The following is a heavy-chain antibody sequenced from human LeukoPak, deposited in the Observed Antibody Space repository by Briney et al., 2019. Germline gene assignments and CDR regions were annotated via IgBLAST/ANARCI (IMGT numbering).Heavy chain of an antibody. D-gene: IGHD2-21*02. V-gene: IGHV3-53*03. CDR3: ARGYCGGDCYYPLYFDS. CDR2: FYSGGST. CDR1: GITVRSKY. J-gene: IGHJ4*02. Sequence: GGSLKLSWGTPGITVRSKYMGLVRQGPGEGLEWVPVFYSGGSTYYADSVKGRFTISRDSAKNSLYLQMDSLRAEDTAVYYCARGYCGGDCYYPLYFDSWGQGTLVTVSS.